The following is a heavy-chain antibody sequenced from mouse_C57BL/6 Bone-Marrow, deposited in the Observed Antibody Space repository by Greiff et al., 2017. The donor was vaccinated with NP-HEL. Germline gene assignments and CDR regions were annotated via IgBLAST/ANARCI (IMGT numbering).Heavy chain of an antibody. CDR2: INPSSGYT. V-gene: IGHV1-4*01. D-gene: IGHD2-4*01. Sequence: VQLQQSGAELARPGASVKMSCKASGYTFTSYTMHWVKQRPGQGLEWIGYINPSSGYTKYNQKFKDKATLTADKSSSTAYMQLSSLTSEDSAVYYCARWGIYYDYDWFAYWGQGTRVTVSA. CDR1: GYTFTSYT. CDR3: ARWGIYYDYDWFAY. J-gene: IGHJ3*01.